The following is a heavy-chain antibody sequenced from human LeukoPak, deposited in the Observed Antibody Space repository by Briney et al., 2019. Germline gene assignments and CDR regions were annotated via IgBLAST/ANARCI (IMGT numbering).Heavy chain of an antibody. D-gene: IGHD3-3*01. V-gene: IGHV4-61*02. J-gene: IGHJ4*02. CDR2: IYTSGST. CDR1: GGSISSGSYY. CDR3: ARFRFLEWFLFDY. Sequence: PSQTLSLTCTVSGGSISSGSYYWSWIRQPAGKGLEWIGRIYTSGSTNYNPSLKSRVTISVDTSKNQFSLKLSSVTAADTAVYYCARFRFLEWFLFDYWGQGTLVTVSS.